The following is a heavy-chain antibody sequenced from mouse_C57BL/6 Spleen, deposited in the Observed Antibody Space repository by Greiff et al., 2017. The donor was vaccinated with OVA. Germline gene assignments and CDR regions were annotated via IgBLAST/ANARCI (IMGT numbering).Heavy chain of an antibody. J-gene: IGHJ4*01. CDR1: GYSFTGYY. D-gene: IGHD1-1*01. CDR3: ARERVVATPYYYAMDY. Sequence: EVQLQQSGPELVKPGASVKISCKASGYSFTGYYMNWVKQSPEKSLEWIGEINPSTGGTTYNQKFKAKATLTVDKSSSTAYMQLKSLTSEDSAVYYCARERVVATPYYYAMDYWGQGTSVTVSS. CDR2: INPSTGGT. V-gene: IGHV1-42*01.